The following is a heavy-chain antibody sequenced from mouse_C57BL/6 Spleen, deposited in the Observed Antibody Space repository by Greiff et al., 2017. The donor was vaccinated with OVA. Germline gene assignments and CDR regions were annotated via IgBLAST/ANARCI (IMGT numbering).Heavy chain of an antibody. D-gene: IGHD2-4*01. CDR2: ISSGSSTI. V-gene: IGHV5-17*01. J-gene: IGHJ4*01. CDR3: ARRNDYGEGYYAMDY. Sequence: EVQLVESGGGLVKPGGSLKLSCAASGFTFSDYGMHWVRQAPEKGLEWVAYISSGSSTIYYADTVKGRFTISRDNAKNTLFLQMTSLRSEDTAMYYCARRNDYGEGYYAMDYWGQGTSVTVSS. CDR1: GFTFSDYG.